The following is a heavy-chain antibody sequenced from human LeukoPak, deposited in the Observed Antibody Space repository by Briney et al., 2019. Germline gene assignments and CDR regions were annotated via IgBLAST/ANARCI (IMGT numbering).Heavy chain of an antibody. Sequence: SETLSLTCTVSGGSIGSSSYYWGWIRQPPGKGLEWIGSIYHSGNTYYNPSLKSRVTISVDTSKNQFSLKLSSVTAAGTAVYYCARVGTGTTFGGYYYYYMDVWGKGTTVTVSS. CDR3: ARVGTGTTFGGYYYYYMDV. J-gene: IGHJ6*03. D-gene: IGHD1-1*01. CDR1: GGSIGSSSYY. V-gene: IGHV4-39*07. CDR2: IYHSGNT.